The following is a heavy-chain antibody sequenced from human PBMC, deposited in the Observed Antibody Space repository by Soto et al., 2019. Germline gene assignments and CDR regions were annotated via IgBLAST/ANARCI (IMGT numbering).Heavy chain of an antibody. CDR1: SGSISSSNW. V-gene: IGHV4-4*02. Sequence: QVQLQESGPGLVKPSGTLSLTCAVSSGSISSSNWWSWVRQPPGKGLEWIGEIYHSGSTNYNPSLKRRVTISVDKSKHHFSLKLSSVTAADTAVYYWARVPAARGVVYWGQGTLVTVSP. D-gene: IGHD2-2*01. CDR2: IYHSGST. CDR3: ARVPAARGVVY. J-gene: IGHJ4*02.